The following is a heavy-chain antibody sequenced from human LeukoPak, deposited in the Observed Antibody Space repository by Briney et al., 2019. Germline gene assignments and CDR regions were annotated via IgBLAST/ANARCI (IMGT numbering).Heavy chain of an antibody. CDR2: IYHSGST. CDR1: GYSISSGYY. CDR3: AEGGGGFLEWLPYNWFDP. Sequence: SETLSLTCAVFGYSISSGYYWGWIRQPPGKGLEWIGSIYHSGSTYYNPSLKSRVTISVDTSKNQFSLKLSSVTAADTAVYYCAEGGGGFLEWLPYNWFDPWGQGTLVTVSS. V-gene: IGHV4-38-2*01. D-gene: IGHD3-3*01. J-gene: IGHJ5*02.